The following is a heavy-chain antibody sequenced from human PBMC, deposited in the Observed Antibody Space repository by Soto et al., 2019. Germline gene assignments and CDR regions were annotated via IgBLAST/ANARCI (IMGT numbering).Heavy chain of an antibody. V-gene: IGHV4-4*02. CDR3: ARDTRSSWPPYLGY. CDR2: IYHSGST. D-gene: IGHD6-13*01. Sequence: SETLSLTCAVSSGSISSSNWWSWVRQPPGKGLEWIGEIYHSGSTNYNPSLKSRVTISVDKSKNQFSLKLSSVTAADTAVYYCARDTRSSWPPYLGYWGQGTLVTVSS. J-gene: IGHJ4*02. CDR1: SGSISSSNW.